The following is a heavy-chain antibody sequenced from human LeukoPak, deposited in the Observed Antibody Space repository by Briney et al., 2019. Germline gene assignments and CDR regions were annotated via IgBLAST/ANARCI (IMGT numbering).Heavy chain of an antibody. CDR1: GFTFSSYW. CDR3: AREPIVGANFDY. Sequence: PGGSLRLPCAASGFTFSSYWMHWVRQAPGKGLVWVSRINSDGSSTSYADSVKGRFTISRDNAKNTLYLQMNSLRAEDTAVYYCAREPIVGANFDYWGQGTLVTVSS. V-gene: IGHV3-74*01. D-gene: IGHD1-26*01. J-gene: IGHJ4*02. CDR2: INSDGSST.